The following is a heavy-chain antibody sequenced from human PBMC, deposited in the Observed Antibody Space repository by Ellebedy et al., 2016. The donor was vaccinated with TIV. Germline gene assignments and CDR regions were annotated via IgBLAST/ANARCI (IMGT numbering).Heavy chain of an antibody. V-gene: IGHV3-30*18. CDR2: ISNDGNNQ. CDR1: GFSFSTLG. Sequence: GESLKISXAASGFSFSTLGMHWVRQAPGKGLEWVAVISNDGNNQYYADSVKGRFTISRDNSKNTVLLQMDSLTAEDTAVYYCAKARPGPFDFWGQGTLVTVS. J-gene: IGHJ4*02. CDR3: AKARPGPFDF.